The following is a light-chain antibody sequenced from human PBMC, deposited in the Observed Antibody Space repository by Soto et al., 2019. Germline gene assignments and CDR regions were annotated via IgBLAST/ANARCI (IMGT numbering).Light chain of an antibody. CDR3: QQRSNWPYN. CDR2: DAS. V-gene: IGKV3-11*01. Sequence: EVGLTQSPATQSLSPGERATLSCRASQNIKSYLAWYQQKPGQAPRLLIYDASNRATGIPARFSGSGSGTDFTLTISSLEPEDLAVYFCQQRSNWPYNFDQGSRLEI. J-gene: IGKJ2*01. CDR1: QNIKSY.